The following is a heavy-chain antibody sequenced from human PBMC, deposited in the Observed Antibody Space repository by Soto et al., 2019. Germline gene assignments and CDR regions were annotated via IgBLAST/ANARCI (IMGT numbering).Heavy chain of an antibody. D-gene: IGHD2-2*02. CDR1: GFTFNNYA. CDR3: ARDNAGAQYASSYNDF. V-gene: IGHV3-48*01. Sequence: EVQLVESGGGLVQPGGSLRLSCAASGFTFNNYAMNWVRRAPGKGLEWVSYISSSSGTIFYADSVEGRFTISRDNAKNSLYLLMTTLRAEDTAVYYCARDNAGAQYASSYNDFWGQGTLVTVSS. CDR2: ISSSSGTI. J-gene: IGHJ4*02.